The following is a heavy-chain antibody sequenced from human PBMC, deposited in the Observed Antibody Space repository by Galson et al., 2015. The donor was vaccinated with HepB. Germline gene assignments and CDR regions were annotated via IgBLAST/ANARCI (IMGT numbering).Heavy chain of an antibody. Sequence: SLRLSCAASGFTFSSYAMHWVRQAPGKGLEWVAVISYDGSSKYYADSVKGRFTISRDNSKNTLYLQMNSLRAEDTAVYYCARGAPVAAAGQGSRAYGMDVWGQGTTVTVSS. J-gene: IGHJ6*02. CDR3: ARGAPVAAAGQGSRAYGMDV. D-gene: IGHD6-13*01. CDR2: ISYDGSSK. CDR1: GFTFSSYA. V-gene: IGHV3-30-3*01.